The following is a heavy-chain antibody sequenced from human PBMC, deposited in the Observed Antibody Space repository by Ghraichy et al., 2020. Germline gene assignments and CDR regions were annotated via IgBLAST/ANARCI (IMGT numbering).Heavy chain of an antibody. CDR1: GFTFSSYS. CDR3: ASYLGARITMVRGVRGQHADY. D-gene: IGHD3-10*01. CDR2: ISSSSSTI. J-gene: IGHJ4*02. Sequence: GGSLRLSCAASGFTFSSYSMNWVRQAPGKGLEWVSYISSSSSTIYYADSVKGRFTISRDNAKNSLYLQMNSLRDEDTAVYYCASYLGARITMVRGVRGQHADYWGQGTLFTVSS. V-gene: IGHV3-48*02.